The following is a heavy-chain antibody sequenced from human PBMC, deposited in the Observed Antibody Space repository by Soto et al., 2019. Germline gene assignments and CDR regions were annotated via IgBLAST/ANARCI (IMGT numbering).Heavy chain of an antibody. D-gene: IGHD6-19*01. Sequence: PGGSLRLSCAASGFTFSSYAMSWVRQAPGKGLEWVSAISGSGGSTYYADSVKGRFTISRDNSKNTLYLQMNSLRAEDTAVYYCAKVGWLVPLLIPFQHWGQGTLVTVSS. V-gene: IGHV3-23*01. CDR1: GFTFSSYA. J-gene: IGHJ1*01. CDR3: AKVGWLVPLLIPFQH. CDR2: ISGSGGST.